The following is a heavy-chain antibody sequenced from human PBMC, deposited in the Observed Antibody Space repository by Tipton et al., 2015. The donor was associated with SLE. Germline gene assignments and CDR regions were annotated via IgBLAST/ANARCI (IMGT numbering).Heavy chain of an antibody. CDR3: ARGRWELPFDY. CDR1: GGSISSGDYY. D-gene: IGHD1-26*01. J-gene: IGHJ4*02. V-gene: IGHV4-30-4*08. CDR2: IYYSGST. Sequence: TLSLTCTVSGGSISSGDYYWSWIRQPPGKGLEWIGYIYYSGSTYYNPSLKSRVTISVDTSKNQFSLKLSSVTAADTAVYYCARGRWELPFDYWGQGTLVTVSS.